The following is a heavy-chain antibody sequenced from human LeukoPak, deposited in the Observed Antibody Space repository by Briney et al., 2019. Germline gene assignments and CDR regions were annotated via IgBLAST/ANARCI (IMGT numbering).Heavy chain of an antibody. Sequence: PSQTLSLTCTVSGGSISSGDYYWSWIRQPPGKGLEWIGYIYYSGSTYYNPSLKSRVTISVDTSKNQFSLKLSSVTAADTAVYYCARGETYYDILTGYSPYYFDYWGQGTLVTVSS. CDR1: GGSISSGDYY. D-gene: IGHD3-9*01. V-gene: IGHV4-30-4*01. CDR3: ARGETYYDILTGYSPYYFDY. J-gene: IGHJ4*02. CDR2: IYYSGST.